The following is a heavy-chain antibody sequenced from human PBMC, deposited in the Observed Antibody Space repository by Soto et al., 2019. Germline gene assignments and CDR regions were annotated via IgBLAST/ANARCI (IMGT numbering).Heavy chain of an antibody. V-gene: IGHV3-11*01. D-gene: IGHD3-16*01. CDR3: ARVGQDYYYGMDV. Sequence: QVQLVESGGGLVKPGGSLRLSCAASGFAFSDYSMTWIRQAPGKGLEWVSYMSSSGNDIYYADSVKGRFTISRDNIQNSLYLQMNSLRAEDTAIYYCARVGQDYYYGMDVWGQGTTVTVSS. CDR1: GFAFSDYS. J-gene: IGHJ6*02. CDR2: MSSSGNDI.